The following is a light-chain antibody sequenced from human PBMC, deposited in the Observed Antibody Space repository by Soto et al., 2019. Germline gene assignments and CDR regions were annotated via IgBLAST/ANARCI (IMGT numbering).Light chain of an antibody. V-gene: IGLV2-14*01. CDR3: SSYTTSSTVV. Sequence: QSVLTQPASVSGSPGQSITISCTGTSSDFGGYNYVSWYQQHPGKAPKLIIYEVTNRPSGVSNRFSGSKSGNTASLTISGLQAEDEADYFCSSYTTSSTVVFGGGTKVTVL. CDR2: EVT. J-gene: IGLJ2*01. CDR1: SSDFGGYNY.